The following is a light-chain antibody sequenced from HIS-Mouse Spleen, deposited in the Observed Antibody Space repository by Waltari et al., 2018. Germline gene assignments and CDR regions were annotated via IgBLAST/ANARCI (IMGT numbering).Light chain of an antibody. V-gene: IGLV3-10*01. J-gene: IGLJ2*01. CDR3: YSTDSSGNHRV. Sequence: SYELTQPPSVSVSQGQTARHTCPGDALPKTYAYWYQQKSGQAPVLVIYEDSKRPSGIPERFSGSSSGTMATLTISGAQVEDEADYYCYSTDSSGNHRVFGGGTKLTVL. CDR1: ALPKTY. CDR2: EDS.